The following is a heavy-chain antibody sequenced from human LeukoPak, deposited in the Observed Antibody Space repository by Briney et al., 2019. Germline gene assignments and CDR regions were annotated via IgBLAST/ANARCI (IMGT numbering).Heavy chain of an antibody. J-gene: IGHJ4*02. D-gene: IGHD4-23*01. CDR3: ANALDDFGGG. V-gene: IGHV3-30*04. Sequence: PGGSLKLSCAASGFTFSGSAVHWVRQAPGKGLEWVAVISYDGSNKYYADSVKGRFTVSRDNSKNTLYLQMNSLRTEDTAVYYCANALDDFGGGWGQGTLVTVSS. CDR1: GFTFSGSA. CDR2: ISYDGSNK.